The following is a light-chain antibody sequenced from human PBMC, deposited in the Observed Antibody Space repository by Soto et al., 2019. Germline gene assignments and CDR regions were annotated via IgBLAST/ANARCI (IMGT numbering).Light chain of an antibody. CDR3: QQYNNWPLT. Sequence: VMTRGPAPLVVSPGERATLSCRASQTVRSVFAWYQHKPGQAPRLLIYGASTRATGIPARFSGSGSGTEFTLTISSLQSEDFAVYYCQQYNNWPLTFGGGTKVDIK. V-gene: IGKV3-15*01. CDR2: GAS. J-gene: IGKJ4*01. CDR1: QTVRSV.